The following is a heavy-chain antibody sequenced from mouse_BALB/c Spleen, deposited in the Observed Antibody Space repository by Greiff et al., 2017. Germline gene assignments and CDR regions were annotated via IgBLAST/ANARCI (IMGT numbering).Heavy chain of an antibody. Sequence: EVQLQQSGAELVKPGASVKLSCTASGFNIKDTYMHWVKQRPEQGLEWIGRIDPANGNTKYDPKFQGKATITADTSSNTAYLQLSSLTSEDTAVYYCATPDYRYGGFYFDYWGQGTTLTVSS. J-gene: IGHJ2*01. CDR2: IDPANGNT. V-gene: IGHV14-3*02. D-gene: IGHD2-14*01. CDR1: GFNIKDTY. CDR3: ATPDYRYGGFYFDY.